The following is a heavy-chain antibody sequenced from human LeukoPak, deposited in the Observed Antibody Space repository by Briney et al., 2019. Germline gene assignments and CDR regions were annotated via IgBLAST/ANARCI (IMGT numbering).Heavy chain of an antibody. CDR3: ARRMGSSWYYFDY. V-gene: IGHV3-48*03. D-gene: IGHD6-13*01. J-gene: IGHJ4*02. CDR1: GFXFSSYE. CDR2: ISSSGSTI. Sequence: GGSLRLSCAASGFXFSSYEINWVRQAPGKGLEWVSYISSSGSTIYYADSVKGRFTISRDNAKSSLYLQMNSLRAEDTAVYYCARRMGSSWYYFDYWGQGTLVTVSS.